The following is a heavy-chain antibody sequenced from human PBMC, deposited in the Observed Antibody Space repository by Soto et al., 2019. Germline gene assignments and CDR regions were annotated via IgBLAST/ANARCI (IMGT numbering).Heavy chain of an antibody. CDR3: ARGGPRDGYRDLDY. CDR2: LTNTGDST. Sequence: EVQLLESGGALVQPGGSLRFSCAASGFTFSTYAMTWVRQAPGRGLEWVASLTNTGDSTHYPDSVKGLFTISRDNSKKTMYLQMSSLRAEDSAVYYCARGGPRDGYRDLDYWGQGTQVTVSS. CDR1: GFTFSTYA. J-gene: IGHJ4*02. V-gene: IGHV3-23*01. D-gene: IGHD5-18*01.